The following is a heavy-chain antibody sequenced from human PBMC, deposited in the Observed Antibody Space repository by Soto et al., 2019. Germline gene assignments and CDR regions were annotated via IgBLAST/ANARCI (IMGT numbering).Heavy chain of an antibody. Sequence: ASVKVSCKASGYTFTIYAMHWVRQAPGQRLEWMGWINAGNGNAKYSQKFQGRVTITRDTSASTAYMELSSLRSEDTAVYYCASPLGYRSGSTFDYRGQGPLVTVSS. CDR3: ASPLGYRSGSTFDY. V-gene: IGHV1-3*01. D-gene: IGHD6-19*01. CDR1: GYTFTIYA. CDR2: INAGNGNA. J-gene: IGHJ4*02.